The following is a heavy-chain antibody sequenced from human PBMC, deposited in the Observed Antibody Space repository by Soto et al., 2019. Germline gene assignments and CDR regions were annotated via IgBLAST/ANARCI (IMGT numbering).Heavy chain of an antibody. V-gene: IGHV5-10-1*01. J-gene: IGHJ6*02. Sequence: PGESLKLSGKGSGYSFTSYWISWVRQMPGKGLEWMGRIDPSDSYTNYSPSFQGHVTISADKSISTAYLQWSSLKASDTAMYYCARHWGGYEIYYGMDVWGQGTTVTVSS. D-gene: IGHD5-12*01. CDR2: IDPSDSYT. CDR3: ARHWGGYEIYYGMDV. CDR1: GYSFTSYW.